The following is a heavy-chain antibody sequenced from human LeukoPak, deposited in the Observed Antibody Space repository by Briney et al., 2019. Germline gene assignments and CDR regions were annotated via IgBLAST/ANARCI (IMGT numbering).Heavy chain of an antibody. CDR2: IKQDGSEK. Sequence: GGPLRLSCAASGFTFSSYWMSWIRQAPGKGLEWVAKIKQDGSEKYYVDSVKGRFTISRDNAKNSLYLQMNSLRAEDTAVYYCARESPRVIVVVPAAMGGGGWFDPWGQGTLVTVSS. V-gene: IGHV3-7*01. CDR1: GFTFSSYW. J-gene: IGHJ5*02. CDR3: ARESPRVIVVVPAAMGGGGWFDP. D-gene: IGHD2-2*01.